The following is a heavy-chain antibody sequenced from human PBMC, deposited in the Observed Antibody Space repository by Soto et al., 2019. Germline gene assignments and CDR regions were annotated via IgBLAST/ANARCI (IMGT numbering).Heavy chain of an antibody. Sequence: PSQTLSLSRTVSGGSISSAGYYWNRLRQAPGKGREWIGYIYYSGSTNYNPSLKRRVTISVDTSKIQFSLKLSSVTAAHAAVYYWARYRGGYGGSCGALDIWRRGTLDPVSS. CDR3: ARYRGGYGGSCGALDI. V-gene: IGHV4-61*08. CDR2: IYYSGST. CDR1: GGSISSAGYY. D-gene: IGHD5-12*01. J-gene: IGHJ3*02.